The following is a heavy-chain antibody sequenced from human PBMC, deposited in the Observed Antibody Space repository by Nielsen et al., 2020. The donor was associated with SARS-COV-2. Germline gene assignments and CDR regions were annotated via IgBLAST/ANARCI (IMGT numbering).Heavy chain of an antibody. CDR2: FDPEDGET. V-gene: IGHV1-24*01. CDR3: ARDYYGSGSSPFNWFDP. CDR1: GYTLTELS. Sequence: ASVKVSCKVSGYTLTELSMHWVRQAPGKGLEWMGGFDPEDGETIYAQKFQGRVIMTRDTSTSTVYMELSSLRSEDTAVYYCARDYYGSGSSPFNWFDPWGQGTLVTVSS. D-gene: IGHD3-10*01. J-gene: IGHJ5*02.